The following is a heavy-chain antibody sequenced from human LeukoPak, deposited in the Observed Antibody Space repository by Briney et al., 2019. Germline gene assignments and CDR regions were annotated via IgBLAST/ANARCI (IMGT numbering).Heavy chain of an antibody. V-gene: IGHV4-59*12. J-gene: IGHJ4*02. D-gene: IGHD5-18*01. CDR1: GGSISSYY. Sequence: SETLSLTCTVSGGSISSYYWSWIRQPPGKGLEWIGYIYYTGSTNYNPSLKSRVTISVDTSKNQVSLKLNFVTAADTAVYYCARDRGGYTYSHDYWGQGTLVTVSS. CDR3: ARDRGGYTYSHDY. CDR2: IYYTGST.